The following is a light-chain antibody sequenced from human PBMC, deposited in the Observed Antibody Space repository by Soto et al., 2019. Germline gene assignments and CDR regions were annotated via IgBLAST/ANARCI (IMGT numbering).Light chain of an antibody. J-gene: IGKJ4*01. V-gene: IGKV1-12*01. CDR1: QDVSSW. CDR2: AAF. Sequence: DIQLTQSPSSVSASVGDRVSITCRASQDVSSWLAWYQQKPGKAPKLLIIAAFKLQSGVPSRFSGSGSGTDFSLSISSLQPEDLATYDGQQTNTFPLTFGGGTKVDIK. CDR3: QQTNTFPLT.